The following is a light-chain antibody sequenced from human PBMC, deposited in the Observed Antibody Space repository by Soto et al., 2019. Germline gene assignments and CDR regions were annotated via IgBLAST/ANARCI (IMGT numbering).Light chain of an antibody. J-gene: IGLJ3*02. Sequence: QSVLTQPPSVAGAPGQRVPLSCTGSYSNIGAGYEVHWYQQIPGTAPKLLISGHNNRPSGVPDRFFGSKSGTSASLTIIGLQAEDEADYYCQSYDSSLSGSGVFGGGTK. CDR1: YSNIGAGYE. CDR3: QSYDSSLSGSGV. CDR2: GHN. V-gene: IGLV1-40*01.